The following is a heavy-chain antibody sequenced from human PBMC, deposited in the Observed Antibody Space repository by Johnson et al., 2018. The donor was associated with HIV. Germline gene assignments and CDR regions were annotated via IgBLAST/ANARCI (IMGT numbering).Heavy chain of an antibody. V-gene: IGHV3-11*04. CDR1: GFTFSDYS. CDR2: IRSSGSTI. J-gene: IGHJ3*02. Sequence: VHLVESGGGLVKPGGSLRVSCAASGFTFSDYSMSWIRQAPGKGLEWVSYIRSSGSTIYYADSVKGRFTISRDNAKNSLYLQMNSLRAEDTAVYYCARVQIISGFNWHYYESSIDAVDIWGQGTMVTVSS. CDR3: ARVQIISGFNWHYYESSIDAVDI. D-gene: IGHD3-22*01.